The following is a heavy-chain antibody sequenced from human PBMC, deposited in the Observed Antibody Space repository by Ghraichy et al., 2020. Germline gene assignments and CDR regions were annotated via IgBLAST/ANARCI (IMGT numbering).Heavy chain of an antibody. CDR1: GGSISSYY. Sequence: SETLSLTYTVSGGSISSYYWSWIRQPAGKGLEWIGRIYTSGSTNYNPSLKSRVTMSVDTSKNQFSLKLSSVTAADTAVYYCATYSGSYGAFDIWGQGTMVTVSS. CDR2: IYTSGST. D-gene: IGHD1-26*01. J-gene: IGHJ3*02. CDR3: ATYSGSYGAFDI. V-gene: IGHV4-4*07.